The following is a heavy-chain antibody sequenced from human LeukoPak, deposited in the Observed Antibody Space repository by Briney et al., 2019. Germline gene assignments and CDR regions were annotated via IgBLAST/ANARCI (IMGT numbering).Heavy chain of an antibody. J-gene: IGHJ4*02. CDR2: IYYSGST. CDR3: ARDLRGSHYQD. D-gene: IGHD1-26*01. Sequence: SETLSLTCTVSGGSICSRRYYWGWIRQPPGKGLEWFGCIYYSGSTYYTPYLKSRVTISVDQSKNQLALKFICGHAADMTVYYCARDLRGSHYQDWGQKTRVSVSS. CDR1: GGSICSRRYY. V-gene: IGHV4-39*06.